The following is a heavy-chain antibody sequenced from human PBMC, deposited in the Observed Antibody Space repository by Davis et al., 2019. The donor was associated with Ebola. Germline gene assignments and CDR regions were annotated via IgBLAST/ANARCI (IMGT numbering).Heavy chain of an antibody. D-gene: IGHD2-2*01. CDR3: ARAPIVVVPAAMGPWADYYYYGMDV. CDR2: ISSSGSTI. Sequence: PGGSLRLSCAASGFTFSSYEMNWVRQAPGKGLEWVSYISSSGSTIYYADSVKGRFTISRDNAKNALYLQMNSLRAEDTAVYYCARAPIVVVPAAMGPWADYYYYGMDVWGQGTTVTVSS. J-gene: IGHJ6*02. V-gene: IGHV3-48*03. CDR1: GFTFSSYE.